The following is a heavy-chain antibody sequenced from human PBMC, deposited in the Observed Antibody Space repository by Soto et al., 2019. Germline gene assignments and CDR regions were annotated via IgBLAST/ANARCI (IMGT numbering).Heavy chain of an antibody. J-gene: IGHJ4*02. V-gene: IGHV3-21*01. CDR2: ISSSSSYI. CDR3: ARGNDDFWSGYYVSADPIY. CDR1: GFTFSSYS. D-gene: IGHD3-3*01. Sequence: GGSLRLSCAASGFTFSSYSMNWVRQAPGKGLEWVSSISSSSSYIYYADSVKGRFTISRDNAKNSLYLQMNSLRAEDTAVYYCARGNDDFWSGYYVSADPIYWGQGTLVTVSS.